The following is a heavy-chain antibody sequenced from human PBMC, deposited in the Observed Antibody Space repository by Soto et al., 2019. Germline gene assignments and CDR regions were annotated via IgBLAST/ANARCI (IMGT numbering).Heavy chain of an antibody. Sequence: GGSLRLSCAASGFTFSSYEMNWVRQAPGKGLEWVSYISSSGSTIYYADSVKGRFTISRDISKNTLFLQMNSLRAEDTAVYYCSGHGSGSDWGQGTLVTVSP. V-gene: IGHV3-48*03. CDR1: GFTFSSYE. D-gene: IGHD6-19*01. CDR3: SGHGSGSD. CDR2: ISSSGSTI. J-gene: IGHJ4*02.